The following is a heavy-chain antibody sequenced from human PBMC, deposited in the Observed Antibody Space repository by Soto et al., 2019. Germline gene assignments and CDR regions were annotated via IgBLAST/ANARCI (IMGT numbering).Heavy chain of an antibody. CDR1: GFTFSNAW. V-gene: IGHV3-15*01. CDR2: IKSKTDGGTT. Sequence: PGGSLRLSCAASGFTFSNAWMSWVRQAPGKGLEWVGRIKSKTDGGTTDYAAPVKGRFTISRDDSKNTLYLQMNSLKTEDTAVYYCTTDFDILTGPYPWGQGTLVTVSS. J-gene: IGHJ5*02. D-gene: IGHD3-9*01. CDR3: TTDFDILTGPYP.